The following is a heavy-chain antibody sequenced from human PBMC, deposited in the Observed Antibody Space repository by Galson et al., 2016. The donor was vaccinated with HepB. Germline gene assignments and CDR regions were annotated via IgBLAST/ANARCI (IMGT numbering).Heavy chain of an antibody. CDR2: LAWDAEK. Sequence: PALVKPTHTLTLTCTLSGLSLNTGEKRVSWVRQPTGTALEWLARLAWDAEKIYSPPRQARHTISKDTAKNQVVLTILNMDPEDTATYFCSHRRLTVPGNVPAFDPWGQGILVTVSS. CDR1: GLSLNTGEKR. J-gene: IGHJ5*02. D-gene: IGHD1-1*01. CDR3: SHRRLTVPGNVPAFDP. V-gene: IGHV2-70*04.